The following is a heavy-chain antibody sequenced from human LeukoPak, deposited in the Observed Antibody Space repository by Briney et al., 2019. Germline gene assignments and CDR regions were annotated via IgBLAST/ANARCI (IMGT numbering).Heavy chain of an antibody. Sequence: GSLRRSCAASGFTFSSYNMNWVRQAPGKGLEWVSSISSSSTYIYYADSVKGRFTISRDNAKNSLYLQMNSLRAEDTAVYYCARERPNTAMGTFDYWGQGTLVTISS. J-gene: IGHJ4*02. CDR3: ARERPNTAMGTFDY. CDR2: ISSSSTYI. V-gene: IGHV3-21*01. D-gene: IGHD5-18*01. CDR1: GFTFSSYN.